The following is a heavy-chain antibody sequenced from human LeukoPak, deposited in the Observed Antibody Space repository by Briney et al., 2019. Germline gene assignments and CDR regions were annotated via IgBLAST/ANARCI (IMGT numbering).Heavy chain of an antibody. CDR1: GGSIRSGSYY. CDR3: ARSIAVAGTDFDY. V-gene: IGHV4-39*01. D-gene: IGHD6-19*01. J-gene: IGHJ4*02. Sequence: PSETLSLTCTVSGGSIRSGSYYWGWIRQPPGKGLEWIGSISYSGYTYYNPSLKSRVTMSVDTSKNRFSLKLSSVTAADTAVYYCARSIAVAGTDFDYWGQGTLVTVSS. CDR2: ISYSGYT.